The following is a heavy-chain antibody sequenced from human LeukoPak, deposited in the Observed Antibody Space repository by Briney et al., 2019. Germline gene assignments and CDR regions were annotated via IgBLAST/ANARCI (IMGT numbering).Heavy chain of an antibody. CDR2: IYWDDDS. CDR3: AHIRDSSGYYYDYFDY. Sequence: GSGPTLVNPAQSLTRTCTFSGFALSTSGVGVGWIRQPPGKALEWLALIYWDDDSRYSPSLKSRLTNTKDTSKNQVVLTMTNMDPVDTATYYCAHIRDSSGYYYDYFDYWGQGTLVTVSS. V-gene: IGHV2-5*02. J-gene: IGHJ4*02. CDR1: GFALSTSGVG. D-gene: IGHD3-22*01.